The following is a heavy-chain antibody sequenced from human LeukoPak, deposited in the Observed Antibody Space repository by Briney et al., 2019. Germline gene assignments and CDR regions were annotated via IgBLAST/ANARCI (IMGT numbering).Heavy chain of an antibody. J-gene: IGHJ5*02. D-gene: IGHD3-22*01. CDR1: GFSLTTSGVG. Sequence: ESGPTLVNPTHTLTLTCTFSGFSLTTSGVGVGWIRQPPGKALEWLALINWDDQKVYSPSLQSRLSITKDTSKNQVVLTMTNVDPVDTATYYCAHRRDSSGYQYRYWFAPWGQGTLVTVSS. CDR2: INWDDQK. CDR3: AHRRDSSGYQYRYWFAP. V-gene: IGHV2-5*02.